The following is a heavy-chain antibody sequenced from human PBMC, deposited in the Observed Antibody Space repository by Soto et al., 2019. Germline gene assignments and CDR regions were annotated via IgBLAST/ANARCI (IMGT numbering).Heavy chain of an antibody. CDR2: ISDSGSST. V-gene: IGHV3-23*01. CDR3: AKDLPGWSSVYYFDY. J-gene: IGHJ4*02. CDR1: GFTFSSYA. Sequence: VPLLESGGGLVQPGGSLTLSCAASGFTFSSYAMNWVRQAPGKGLEWVSAISDSGSSTYYADSVKGRFTISRDNSKNMLFLQMTSLRVEDTAVYYCAKDLPGWSSVYYFDYWGQGAQVTVSS.